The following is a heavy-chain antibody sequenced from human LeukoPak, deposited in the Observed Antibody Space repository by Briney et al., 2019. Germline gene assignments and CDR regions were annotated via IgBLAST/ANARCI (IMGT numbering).Heavy chain of an antibody. CDR3: VREDTPATANY. D-gene: IGHD2-21*02. CDR2: VSGSGDRM. CDR1: GFTSSSYA. J-gene: IGHJ4*02. Sequence: PGGSLRLSCAASGFTSSSYALNWVRQAPGKGLEWVATVSGSGDRMYHADSVKGRFTISRDNSKDTLFLQMHSLRPGDTAVYYCVREDTPATANYWGRGTLVTISS. V-gene: IGHV3-23*01.